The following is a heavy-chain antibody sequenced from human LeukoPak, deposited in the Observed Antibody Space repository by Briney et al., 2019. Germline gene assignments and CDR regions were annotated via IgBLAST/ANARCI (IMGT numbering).Heavy chain of an antibody. J-gene: IGHJ4*02. Sequence: SETPSLTCTVSGGSVSSGSYYWSWIRQPPGKGLEWIGYIYYSGSTNYNPSLKSRVTISVDTSKNQFPLKLSSVTAADTAVYYCARGRSHMGYWGQGTLVTVSS. CDR1: GGSVSSGSYY. CDR3: ARGRSHMGY. V-gene: IGHV4-61*01. D-gene: IGHD2-21*01. CDR2: IYYSGST.